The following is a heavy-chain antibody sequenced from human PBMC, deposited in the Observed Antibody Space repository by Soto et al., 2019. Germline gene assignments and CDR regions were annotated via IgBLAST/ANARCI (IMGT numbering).Heavy chain of an antibody. D-gene: IGHD2-21*02. CDR2: ISGSGGST. CDR1: GFTFSTFA. V-gene: IGHV3-23*01. CDR3: AKGLGDYSSSCYYAMDV. J-gene: IGHJ6*02. Sequence: EVQLLESGGGLVQPGGSLRLSCAASGFTFSTFAMNWVRQAPGKGLEWVSGISGSGGSTYYAESVKGRFTISRDNSENTLYRQMNSLRAEDTAAYYCAKGLGDYSSSCYYAMDVWGQGTTVTVSS.